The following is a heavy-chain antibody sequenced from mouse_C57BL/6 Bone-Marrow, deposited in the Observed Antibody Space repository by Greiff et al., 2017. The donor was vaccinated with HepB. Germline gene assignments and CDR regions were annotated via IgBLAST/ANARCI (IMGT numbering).Heavy chain of an antibody. V-gene: IGHV1-15*01. CDR2: IDPETGGT. J-gene: IGHJ1*03. CDR1: GYTFTDYE. Sequence: VQLQHSGAELVRPGASVTLSCKASGYTFTDYEMHWVKQTPVHGLEWIGAIDPETGGTAYNQKFKGKAILTADKSSSTAYMELRSLTSEDSAVYYCMGAWYFDVWGTGTTVTVSS. D-gene: IGHD3-1*01. CDR3: MGAWYFDV.